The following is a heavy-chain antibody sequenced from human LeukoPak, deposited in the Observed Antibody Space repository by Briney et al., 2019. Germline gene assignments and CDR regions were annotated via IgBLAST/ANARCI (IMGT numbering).Heavy chain of an antibody. CDR1: GGSISSGGYS. V-gene: IGHV4-30-2*01. Sequence: SQTLSLTCAVSGGSISSGGYSWSWIRQPPGKGLEWIGYIYHSGSTYYNPSLKSRVTISVDRSKNQFSLKLSSVTAADTAVYSWAEVGESTGLTAWGQGTTV. D-gene: IGHD1-26*01. CDR3: AEVGESTGLTA. J-gene: IGHJ6*02. CDR2: IYHSGST.